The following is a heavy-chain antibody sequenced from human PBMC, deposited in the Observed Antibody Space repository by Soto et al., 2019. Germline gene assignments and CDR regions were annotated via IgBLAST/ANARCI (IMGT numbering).Heavy chain of an antibody. CDR1: GFTFSSYS. CDR2: ISSSSSYI. CDR3: ARDAPILGTGRFDY. Sequence: GGSLRLSCAASGFTFSSYSMNWVRQAPGKGLEWVSSISSSSSYIYYADSVKGRFTISRDNAKNSLYLQMNSLRAEDTAVYYCARDAPILGTGRFDYWGQGTLVTVSS. J-gene: IGHJ4*02. V-gene: IGHV3-21*01. D-gene: IGHD7-27*01.